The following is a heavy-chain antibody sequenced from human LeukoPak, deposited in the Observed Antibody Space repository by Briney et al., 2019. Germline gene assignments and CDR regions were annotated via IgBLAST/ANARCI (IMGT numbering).Heavy chain of an antibody. V-gene: IGHV4-34*01. J-gene: IGHJ4*02. CDR2: INHSGST. CDR3: ARWQLVPKYSDY. Sequence: SETLSLTCAVYGGSFSGYYWSWIRQPPGKGLEWIGEINHSGSTNYNPSLKSRVTISVDTSKNQFSLKLSSVTAADTAVYYCARWQLVPKYSDYWGRGTLVTVSS. CDR1: GGSFSGYY. D-gene: IGHD6-6*01.